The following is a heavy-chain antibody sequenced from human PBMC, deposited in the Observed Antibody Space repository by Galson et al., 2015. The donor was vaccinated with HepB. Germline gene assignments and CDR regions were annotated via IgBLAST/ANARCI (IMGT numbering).Heavy chain of an antibody. Sequence: SVKVSCKASGYTFTSYYMHWVRQAPGQGLEWMGIINPSGGSTSYAQKFQGRVTMTRDTSTSAVYMELSSLRSEDTAVYYCARGPIKNSSGYPFDYWGQGTLVTVSS. CDR1: GYTFTSYY. V-gene: IGHV1-46*01. CDR2: INPSGGST. CDR3: ARGPIKNSSGYPFDY. D-gene: IGHD3-22*01. J-gene: IGHJ4*02.